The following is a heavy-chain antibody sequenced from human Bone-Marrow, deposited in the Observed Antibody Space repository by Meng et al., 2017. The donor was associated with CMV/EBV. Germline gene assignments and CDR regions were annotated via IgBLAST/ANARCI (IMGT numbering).Heavy chain of an antibody. CDR3: AKDKSECSSTSCYTTYYYYGMDV. J-gene: IGHJ6*02. D-gene: IGHD2-2*02. CDR1: GFTFDDYA. V-gene: IGHV3-9*01. CDR2: ISWNSGGI. Sequence: GGSLRLSCAASGFTFDDYAMHWVRQAPGKGLEWVSGISWNSGGIGYADSVKGRFTISRDNAKNSLYLQMNSLRAEDTALYYCAKDKSECSSTSCYTTYYYYGMDVWGQGTTVTV.